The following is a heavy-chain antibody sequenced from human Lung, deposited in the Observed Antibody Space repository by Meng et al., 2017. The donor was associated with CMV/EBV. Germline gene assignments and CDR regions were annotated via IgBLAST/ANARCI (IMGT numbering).Heavy chain of an antibody. CDR3: AKTFYGSSWYDGYYFDY. D-gene: IGHD6-13*01. Sequence: GGSLRLXCAASGFTFRTYPMSWVRQAPGKGLEWVSTISNSGGYSTYYADSVEGRFTISRDNSKNTLYLQMNSLRVDDTAVYYCAKTFYGSSWYDGYYFDYWGQGXLATVSS. CDR1: GFTFRTYP. V-gene: IGHV3-23*01. CDR2: ISNSGGYST. J-gene: IGHJ4*02.